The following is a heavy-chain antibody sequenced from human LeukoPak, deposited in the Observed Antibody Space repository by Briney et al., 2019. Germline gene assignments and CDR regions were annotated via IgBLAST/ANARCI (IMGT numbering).Heavy chain of an antibody. V-gene: IGHV5-51*01. CDR2: IYPGDSDT. J-gene: IGHJ4*02. CDR3: AIRYSGSYNDY. CDR1: GYRFTNYW. Sequence: GESLKISCKASGYRFTNYWIGWVRQMPGKGLEWMGIIYPGDSDTRYSPSFQGQVTISADKSISTAYLQWSSLKASDTAMYYCAIRYSGSYNDYWGQGTLVTVSS. D-gene: IGHD1-26*01.